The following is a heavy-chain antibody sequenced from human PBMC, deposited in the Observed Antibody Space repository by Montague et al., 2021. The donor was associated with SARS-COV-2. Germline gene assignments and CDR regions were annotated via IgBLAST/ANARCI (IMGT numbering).Heavy chain of an antibody. CDR1: GGSFSTYS. CDR2: IHHGGST. J-gene: IGHJ6*03. D-gene: IGHD3-10*01. V-gene: IGHV4-34*01. CDR3: ARLGDGVVPSPILGVGPYYSYYYMDI. Sequence: SETLSLTCAVHGGSFSTYSWNWIRQPPGKGLEWIGVIHHGGSTNYNPSLKSRVTISAATSKNQFSLKLTSVAAADTAVYYCARLGDGVVPSPILGVGPYYSYYYMDIWGKGTTVTVSS.